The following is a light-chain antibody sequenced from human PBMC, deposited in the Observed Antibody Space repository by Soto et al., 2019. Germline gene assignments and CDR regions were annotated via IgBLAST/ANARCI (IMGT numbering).Light chain of an antibody. CDR2: GAS. CDR3: QEYNIWPRT. J-gene: IGKJ3*01. Sequence: EIVMTQSPATLSVYPGERATLSCRASQSVSSKLVWYQQKPGQAPRGLLYGASTRAAGIAARFSGSGSGTECTLTSSSLQSEDFAVYYCQEYNIWPRTLGPWTTVDIK. CDR1: QSVSSK. V-gene: IGKV3-15*01.